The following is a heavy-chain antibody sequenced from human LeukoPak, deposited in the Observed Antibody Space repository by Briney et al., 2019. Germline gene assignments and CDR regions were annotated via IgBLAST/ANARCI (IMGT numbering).Heavy chain of an antibody. CDR1: GLTFSSYS. CDR2: ISSSSSYI. D-gene: IGHD2-2*01. V-gene: IGHV3-21*01. Sequence: GGSLRLSCAASGLTFSSYSMNWVRQAPGKGLEWVSSISSSSSYIYYADSVKGRFTISRDNAKNSLYLQMNSLRAEDTAVYYCARDPWGGPADYWGQGTLVTVSS. J-gene: IGHJ4*02. CDR3: ARDPWGGPADY.